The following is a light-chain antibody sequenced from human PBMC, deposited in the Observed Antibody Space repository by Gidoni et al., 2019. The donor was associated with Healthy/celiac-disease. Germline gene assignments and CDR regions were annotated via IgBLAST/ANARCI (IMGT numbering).Light chain of an antibody. CDR2: EVS. Sequence: QSALTQPPSVSGSPGQSVTISCTGTSSDVGSYNRVSWYQQPPGTAPKLMIYEVSNRPSGVPDRFSGSKSCNTASLTISGLQAEDEADYYCSSYTSSSTSVVFGGGTKLTVL. V-gene: IGLV2-18*02. J-gene: IGLJ2*01. CDR3: SSYTSSSTSVV. CDR1: SSDVGSYNR.